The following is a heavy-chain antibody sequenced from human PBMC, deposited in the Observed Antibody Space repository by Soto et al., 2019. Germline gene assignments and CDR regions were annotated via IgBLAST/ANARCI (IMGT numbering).Heavy chain of an antibody. D-gene: IGHD3-16*01. CDR3: AGWGGQDYNY. Sequence: EVQLLGSGGGLVQPGGSLRLSCVGSGFTFSTYWMNWVRQAPGMGLEWVANLNPEGTVGTYVDSVKGRFTTSRDKARNSLFLQMNSLRVDDTAVYFCAGWGGQDYNYWGQGIVVTVS. CDR1: GFTFSTYW. CDR2: LNPEGTVG. V-gene: IGHV3-7*03. J-gene: IGHJ4*02.